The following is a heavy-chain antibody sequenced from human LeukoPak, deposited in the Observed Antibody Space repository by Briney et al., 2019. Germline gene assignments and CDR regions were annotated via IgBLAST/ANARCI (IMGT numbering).Heavy chain of an antibody. CDR1: GGTFSSYA. CDR3: ARRKIAVAGTGTNWFDP. J-gene: IGHJ5*02. CDR2: IIPIFGTA. V-gene: IGHV1-69*13. D-gene: IGHD6-19*01. Sequence: SVKVSCKVSGGTFSSYAISWVRQAPGQGLEWIGGIIPIFGTANYAQKFQGRVTITADESTSTAYMELSSLRSEDTAVYYCARRKIAVAGTGTNWFDPWGQGTLVTV.